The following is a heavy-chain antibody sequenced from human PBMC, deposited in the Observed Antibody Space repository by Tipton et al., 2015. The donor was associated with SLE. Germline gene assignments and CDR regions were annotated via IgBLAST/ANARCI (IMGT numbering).Heavy chain of an antibody. V-gene: IGHV4-39*07. CDR2: INHSGST. CDR1: GGSISSGSSY. D-gene: IGHD4-17*01. CDR3: ANTVTRGWFDP. Sequence: TLSLTCTVSGGSISSGSSYWGWIRQPPGKGLEWIGEINHSGSTNYNPSLKSRVTISVDTSKNQFSLKLSSVTAADTAVYYCANTVTRGWFDPWGQGTLVTVSS. J-gene: IGHJ5*02.